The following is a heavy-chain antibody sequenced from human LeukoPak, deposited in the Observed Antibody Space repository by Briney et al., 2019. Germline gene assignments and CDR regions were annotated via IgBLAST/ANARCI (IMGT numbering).Heavy chain of an antibody. CDR3: ARAPRH. J-gene: IGHJ4*02. V-gene: IGHV4-59*01. CDR1: GGSISSYY. CDR2: IYYSGST. Sequence: PSETLSHTCTVSGGSISSYYWSWIRQPPGKGLEWIGYIYYSGSTNYNPSLKSRVTISVDTSKNQFSLKLSSVTAADTAVYYCARAPRHWGQGTLVTVSS.